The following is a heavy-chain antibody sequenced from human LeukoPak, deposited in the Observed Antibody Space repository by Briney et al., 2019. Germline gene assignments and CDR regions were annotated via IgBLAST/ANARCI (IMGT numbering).Heavy chain of an antibody. J-gene: IGHJ3*01. D-gene: IGHD4-11*01. CDR3: ARTTVTTFDAFDV. Sequence: GSLRLSCAASGFTVSTNFMTWVRQPPGKGLEWIGSIYYSGSTYYNPSLRSRVTISVDTSKNQFSLKLSSVTAADTAVYYCARTTVTTFDAFDVWGQGTMVTVSS. CDR2: IYYSGST. V-gene: IGHV4-38-2*01. CDR1: GFTVSTNF.